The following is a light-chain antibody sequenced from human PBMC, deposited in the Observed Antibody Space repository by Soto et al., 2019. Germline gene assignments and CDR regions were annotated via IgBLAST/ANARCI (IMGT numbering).Light chain of an antibody. CDR1: QSVSTS. CDR3: QQRRNWPLYT. J-gene: IGKJ2*01. CDR2: DAS. Sequence: EIVLTQSPATLSLSPGDRATLSCRARQSVSTSLAWYQQRPGQAPRLLIYDASNRATGIPARFSGSGSGTDFTLTISNLEPEDFAVYYCQQRRNWPLYTFGPGTKLEIK. V-gene: IGKV3-11*01.